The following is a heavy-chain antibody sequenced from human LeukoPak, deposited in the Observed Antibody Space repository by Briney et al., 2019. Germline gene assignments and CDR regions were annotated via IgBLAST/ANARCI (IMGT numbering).Heavy chain of an antibody. Sequence: PGGSLRLSCAASGFTVSSNHMSWVRQAPGKGLEWVSVIYSGGSTDYADSVTGRFTISRDNLKNTLYLQMNSLRAEDTAVYYCARGPAGYNWGQGTLVTFSS. CDR1: GFTVSSNH. CDR3: ARGPAGYN. CDR2: IYSGGST. J-gene: IGHJ4*02. D-gene: IGHD1-1*01. V-gene: IGHV3-53*01.